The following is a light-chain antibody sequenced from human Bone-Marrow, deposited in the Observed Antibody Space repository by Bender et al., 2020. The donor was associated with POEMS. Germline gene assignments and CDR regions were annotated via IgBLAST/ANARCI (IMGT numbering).Light chain of an antibody. J-gene: IGLJ2*01. Sequence: QPALTQPRSVSGSPGQSVTISCTGTSSDVGSYDYVSWYQQHPGKAPKLMIYDVTERPSGVPDRFSGSKSGNTASLTISGLQAEDEADYYCSSKRSINVVFGGGTKLTV. V-gene: IGLV2-11*01. CDR1: SSDVGSYDY. CDR2: DVT. CDR3: SSKRSINVV.